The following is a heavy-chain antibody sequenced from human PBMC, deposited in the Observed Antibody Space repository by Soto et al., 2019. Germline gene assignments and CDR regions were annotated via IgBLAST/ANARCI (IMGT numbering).Heavy chain of an antibody. D-gene: IGHD3-10*01. CDR2: INAGNGNT. CDR1: GYTFISYA. V-gene: IGHV1-3*01. CDR3: ARDRSLLWFGEAIGGDFDY. Sequence: QVQLVQSGAEVKKPGASVKVSCKASGYTFISYAMHWVRQAPGQRLEWMGWINAGNGNTKYSQKFQGRVTITRDTSASTAYKELSSLRSEDTAVYYCARDRSLLWFGEAIGGDFDYWGQGTLVTVSS. J-gene: IGHJ4*02.